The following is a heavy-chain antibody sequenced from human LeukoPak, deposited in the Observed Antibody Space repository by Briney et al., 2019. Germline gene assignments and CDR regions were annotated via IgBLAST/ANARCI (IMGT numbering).Heavy chain of an antibody. Sequence: ASVKVSCKASGYTFTSYHMHWVRQAPGQGLEWMGIINPSGGSTSYAQKFQGRVTMTRDTSTSTVYMELSSLRSEDTAVYYCARDGGDTAMGSLGYYYYYMDVWGKGTTVTISS. CDR1: GYTFTSYH. CDR3: ARDGGDTAMGSLGYYYYYMDV. D-gene: IGHD5-18*01. J-gene: IGHJ6*03. V-gene: IGHV1-46*01. CDR2: INPSGGST.